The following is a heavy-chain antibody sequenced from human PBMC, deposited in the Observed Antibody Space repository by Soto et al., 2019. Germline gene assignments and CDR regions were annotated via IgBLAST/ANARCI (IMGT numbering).Heavy chain of an antibody. CDR3: ARGNSGAFEI. CDR2: MNPLNGDT. J-gene: IGHJ3*02. V-gene: IGHV1-3*01. CDR1: GYTFTTYS. Sequence: QVQLVQSGAEVKKPGASVKVSCKASGYTFTTYSMHWVRQAPGQRLEWMGWMNPLNGDTKYSQRFQGRLTSIRDTSASTAYMELSSLRSEDTAIYYCARGNSGAFEIWGQGTMVTVSS. D-gene: IGHD1-26*01.